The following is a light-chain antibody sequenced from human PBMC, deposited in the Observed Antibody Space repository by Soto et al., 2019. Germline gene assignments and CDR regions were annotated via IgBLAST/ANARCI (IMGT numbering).Light chain of an antibody. CDR1: QSVPY. CDR2: DAS. V-gene: IGKV3-11*01. CDR3: QQRSNWPPT. Sequence: EIVLTQSPATLSLSPGERATLSCRASQSVPYFAWYQQKPGQAPRLLIYDASNRATGIPARFSGSGSGTDFTLTISSLEPEDFAVYYCQQRSNWPPTFGGGTKVEIK. J-gene: IGKJ4*01.